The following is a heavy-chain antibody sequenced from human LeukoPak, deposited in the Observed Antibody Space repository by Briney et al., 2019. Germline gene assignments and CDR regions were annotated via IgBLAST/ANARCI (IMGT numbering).Heavy chain of an antibody. V-gene: IGHV4-34*01. CDR3: AREMGYCSSTSCYTVWANCYYYSMDV. CDR2: INHSGST. J-gene: IGHJ6*02. CDR1: GGSFSGYY. Sequence: PSETLSLTCAVYGGSFSGYYWSWIRQPPGKGLEWIGEINHSGSTNYNPSLKSRVTISVDTSKNQFSLKLSSVTAADTAVYYCAREMGYCSSTSCYTVWANCYYYSMDVWGQGTTVTASS. D-gene: IGHD2-2*02.